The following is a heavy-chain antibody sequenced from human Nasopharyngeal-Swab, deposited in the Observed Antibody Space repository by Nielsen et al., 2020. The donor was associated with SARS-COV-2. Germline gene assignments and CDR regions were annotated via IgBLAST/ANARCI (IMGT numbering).Heavy chain of an antibody. CDR2: ISYDGSNK. D-gene: IGHD3-22*01. CDR1: GFTFSRYT. J-gene: IGHJ4*02. Sequence: GESLKISCAASGFTFSRYTMHWVRQAPGKGLEWAAVISYDGSNKYYADSVKGRLTISRDISKNTLYLQMNSLRAEDTAVFYCASTPLDSSGYYYAFHYWGRGTLVTVSS. V-gene: IGHV3-30-3*01. CDR3: ASTPLDSSGYYYAFHY.